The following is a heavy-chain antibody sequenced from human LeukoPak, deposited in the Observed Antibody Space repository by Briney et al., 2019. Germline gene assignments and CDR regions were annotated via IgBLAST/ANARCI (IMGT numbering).Heavy chain of an antibody. D-gene: IGHD3-9*01. V-gene: IGHV3-23*01. CDR1: GFTFNIYG. CDR2: ISGSGGST. CDR3: AEDWVHHDLLTAYDY. Sequence: GGSLRLSCAASGFTFNIYGMSWVRQAPGKGLEWVSAISGSGGSTYYADSVKGRFTISRDNSKNTLSLQVNSLRAEDTAIYYCAEDWVHHDLLTAYDYWGQGTLVTVSS. J-gene: IGHJ4*02.